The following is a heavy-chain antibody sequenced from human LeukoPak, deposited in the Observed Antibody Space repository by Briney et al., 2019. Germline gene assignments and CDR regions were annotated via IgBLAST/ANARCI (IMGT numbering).Heavy chain of an antibody. CDR2: IKNDGSET. CDR1: GFNFRDHW. CDR3: VKNDGWFHLAQ. J-gene: IGHJ4*02. Sequence: GGSLRLSCAVSGFNFRDHWMDWVRQAPGKGLQWAGHIKNDGSETYYLDSLKGRFSISRDNTNNALYLQMNSLRVEDTAVYYCVKNDGWFHLAQWGQGTLVTVSS. V-gene: IGHV3-7*03. D-gene: IGHD6-19*01.